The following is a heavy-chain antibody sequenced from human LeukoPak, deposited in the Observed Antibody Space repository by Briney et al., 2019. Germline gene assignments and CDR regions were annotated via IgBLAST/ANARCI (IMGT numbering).Heavy chain of an antibody. V-gene: IGHV1-24*01. Sequence: ASVKVSCKVSGYSLSELSMHWVRQAPGKGLEWMGGFAPENGETISAQKFQGRVTLTEDTSTDTTYMEMGSLKSEDTAVYYCVVTRVAGPFDFWGQGTLVTVSS. CDR1: GYSLSELS. J-gene: IGHJ4*02. CDR3: VVTRVAGPFDF. D-gene: IGHD6-19*01. CDR2: FAPENGET.